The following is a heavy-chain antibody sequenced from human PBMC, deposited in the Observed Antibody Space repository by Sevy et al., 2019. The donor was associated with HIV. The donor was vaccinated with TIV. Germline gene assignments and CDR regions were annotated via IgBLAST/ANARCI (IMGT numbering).Heavy chain of an antibody. CDR3: ARDQGRDYSPDSFYYYMDV. Sequence: ASVKVSCRASNYIFTHYGITWLRQAPGQGLEWMGWISGYNGKTIYRQKFEGRVTVTTDTSTNTAYLEVRSLRSADTAVSYCARDQGRDYSPDSFYYYMDVWGKGTTVTVSS. J-gene: IGHJ6*03. CDR1: NYIFTHYG. V-gene: IGHV1-18*01. D-gene: IGHD4-4*01. CDR2: ISGYNGKT.